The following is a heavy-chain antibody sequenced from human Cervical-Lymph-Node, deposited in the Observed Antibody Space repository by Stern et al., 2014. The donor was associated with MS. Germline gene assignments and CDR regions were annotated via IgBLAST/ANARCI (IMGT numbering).Heavy chain of an antibody. CDR1: GFTFSSYG. CDR3: ARDSYSSSWYNYFDY. D-gene: IGHD6-13*01. V-gene: IGHV3-33*01. CDR2: IWYDGSNK. J-gene: IGHJ4*02. Sequence: QVQLVESGGGVVQPGRSLRLSCAASGFTFSSYGMPWVRQAPGKGLEWVAVIWYDGSNKYYADSVKGRFTISRDNSKNTLYLQMNSLRAEDTAVYYCARDSYSSSWYNYFDYWGQGTLVTVSS.